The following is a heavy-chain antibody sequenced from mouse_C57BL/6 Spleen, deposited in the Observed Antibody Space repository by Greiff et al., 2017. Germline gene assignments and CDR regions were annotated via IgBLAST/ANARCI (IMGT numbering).Heavy chain of an antibody. CDR1: GYTFTSYW. D-gene: IGHD4-1*01. J-gene: IGHJ3*01. CDR2: IHPNSGST. CDR3: ARTELGEAWFAY. V-gene: IGHV1-64*01. Sequence: VQLQQPGAELVKPGASVKLSCKASGYTFTSYWMPWVKQRPGQGLEWIGMIHPNSGSTNYNEKFKSKATLTVDKSSSTAYMQLSSLTSEDSAVYYCARTELGEAWFAYWGQGTLVTVSA.